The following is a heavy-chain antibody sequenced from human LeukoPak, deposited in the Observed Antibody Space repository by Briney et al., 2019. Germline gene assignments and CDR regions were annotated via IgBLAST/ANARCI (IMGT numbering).Heavy chain of an antibody. D-gene: IGHD4-17*01. V-gene: IGHV3-64D*06. CDR1: GFIFSNYG. J-gene: IGHJ4*02. CDR2: ISSDGDNT. Sequence: GGSLRLSCSASGFIFSNYGMYWVRQAPGKGLEFVSAISSDGDNTFYADSVKGRFTISRDNSKNTLYLQTSSLRGEDTAVYYCVRVNVYGARNLYYFGYWGQGTLVTVSS. CDR3: VRVNVYGARNLYYFGY.